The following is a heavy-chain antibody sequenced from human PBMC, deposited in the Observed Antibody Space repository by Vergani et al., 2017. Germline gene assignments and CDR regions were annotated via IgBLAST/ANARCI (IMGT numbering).Heavy chain of an antibody. CDR3: ARVRGDCSSTSCHRDVGAFDI. CDR1: GGTSSSYA. D-gene: IGHD2-2*01. J-gene: IGHJ3*02. Sequence: QVQLVQSGAEVKKPGSSVKVSCKASGGTSSSYAISWVRHAPGQGLEWMGGIIPIFGTANYAQKFQGRVTITADESTSTAYMELGSLRSEDTAVYYCARVRGDCSSTSCHRDVGAFDIWGQGTMVTVSS. V-gene: IGHV1-69*01. CDR2: IIPIFGTA.